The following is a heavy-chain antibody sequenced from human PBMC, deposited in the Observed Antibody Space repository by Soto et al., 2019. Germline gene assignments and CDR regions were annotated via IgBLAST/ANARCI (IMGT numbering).Heavy chain of an antibody. D-gene: IGHD1-1*01. CDR2: VYYNGIT. J-gene: IGHJ4*02. CDR3: ARGVTGTLDY. Sequence: PSETLSLTCAVSGYSISSGYYWNWIRQSPGKGLEWIGCVYYNGITFTNPSLKSRVTMTVDTSKNYFSLRLTSVTAAAAATYFCARGVTGTLDYWGQGTLVTVSS. V-gene: IGHV4-38-2*01. CDR1: GYSISSGYY.